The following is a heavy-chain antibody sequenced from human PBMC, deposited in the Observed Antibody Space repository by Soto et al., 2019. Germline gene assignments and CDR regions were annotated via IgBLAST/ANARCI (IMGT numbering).Heavy chain of an antibody. CDR3: ARPRESVGYCSGGSCYGLSVHAFDP. CDR2: INPKSEGT. Sequence: ASVKVSCKASGYTFSGYYIQWVRQAPGQGLEWMGWINPKSEGTSFAQKFQGRLTMTSDTSINSAYMELSRPTSDDTAVYYCARPRESVGYCSGGSCYGLSVHAFDPWGQGTLVTVSS. D-gene: IGHD2-15*01. V-gene: IGHV1-2*02. CDR1: GYTFSGYY. J-gene: IGHJ3*01.